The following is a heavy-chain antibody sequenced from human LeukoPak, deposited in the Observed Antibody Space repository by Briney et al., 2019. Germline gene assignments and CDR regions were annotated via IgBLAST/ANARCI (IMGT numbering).Heavy chain of an antibody. J-gene: IGHJ4*02. D-gene: IGHD3-22*01. Sequence: GGSLRLSCAASGFTFSDYYMSRIRQAPGKGLEWVSYISSSGSTIYYADSVKGRFTISRDNAKNSLYLQMNSLRAEDTAVYYCASDYYDSSGYYSLDYWGQGTLVTVSS. CDR2: ISSSGSTI. V-gene: IGHV3-11*04. CDR3: ASDYYDSSGYYSLDY. CDR1: GFTFSDYY.